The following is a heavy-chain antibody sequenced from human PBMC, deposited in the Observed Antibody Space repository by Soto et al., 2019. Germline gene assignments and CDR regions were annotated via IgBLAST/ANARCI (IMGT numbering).Heavy chain of an antibody. CDR1: GSRFSINW. J-gene: IGHJ4*02. Sequence: GESLKISCEGSGSRFSINWITWVRQMTGKGLEWMGRIDPSDSYATYSPSFHGHVTFSVDKTIDTAYLQWSSLKASDTAMYYCAXRESGYCSGGTCSVLAYWGQGTQVTVSS. CDR2: IDPSDSYA. D-gene: IGHD2-15*01. CDR3: AXRESGYCSGGTCSVLAY. V-gene: IGHV5-10-1*01.